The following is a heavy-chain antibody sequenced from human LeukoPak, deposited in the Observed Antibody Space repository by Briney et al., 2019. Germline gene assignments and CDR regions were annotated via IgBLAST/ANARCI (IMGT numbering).Heavy chain of an antibody. D-gene: IGHD4-17*01. V-gene: IGHV4-39*07. J-gene: IGHJ4*02. CDR1: GGSISSSTYF. CDR2: IYYSGTT. Sequence: PSEALSLTCTVSGGSISSSTYFWGWIRQPPGKGLEWVGSIYYSGTTYYNPSLKSRVAISVDTSKNQFSLKMTSVTAADTAVYYCARSPTTVNFDYWGQGTLVTVSS. CDR3: ARSPTTVNFDY.